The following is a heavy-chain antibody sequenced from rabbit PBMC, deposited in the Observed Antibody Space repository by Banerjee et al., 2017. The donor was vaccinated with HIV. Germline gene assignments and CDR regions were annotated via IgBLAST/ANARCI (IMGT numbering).Heavy chain of an antibody. D-gene: IGHD4-1*01. CDR1: GFSFSSNYY. CDR2: IAAGSSGDDST. J-gene: IGHJ4*01. Sequence: QEQLEESGGGLVQPEGSLTLTCTASGFSFSSNYYMCWVRQAPGKGLEWIACIAAGSSGDDSTHYASWVKGRFTISSDNAQNTVNLQMNSLTAADTATYFCARDLAGVIGWNFNLWGPGTLVTVS. CDR3: ARDLAGVIGWNFNL. V-gene: IGHV1S45*01.